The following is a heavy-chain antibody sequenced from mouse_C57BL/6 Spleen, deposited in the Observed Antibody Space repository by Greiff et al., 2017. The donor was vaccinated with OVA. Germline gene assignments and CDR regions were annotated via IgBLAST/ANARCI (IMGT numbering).Heavy chain of an antibody. D-gene: IGHD1-1*01. CDR3: ARPYGSSYDWYFDV. Sequence: QVQLQQPGAELVKPGASVKMSCKASGYTFTSYWITWVKQRPGQGLEWIGDTYPGSGSTNYNEKFKSKATLTVDTSSSTAYMQLSSLTSEDSAVYYCARPYGSSYDWYFDVWGTGTTVTVSS. CDR1: GYTFTSYW. J-gene: IGHJ1*03. V-gene: IGHV1-55*01. CDR2: TYPGSGST.